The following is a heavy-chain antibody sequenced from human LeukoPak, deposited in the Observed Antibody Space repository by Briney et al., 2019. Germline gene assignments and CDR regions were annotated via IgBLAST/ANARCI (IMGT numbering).Heavy chain of an antibody. CDR2: IKQDRSEK. J-gene: IGHJ4*02. CDR3: ARERAAADTYYFDY. V-gene: IGHV3-7*03. CDR1: GFTFSASW. D-gene: IGHD6-13*01. Sequence: GGSLRLSCAASGFTFSASWMSWVRQAPGKGLEWVANIKQDRSEKYYVDSVKGRFTISRDNAKNSLYLQMNSLRAEDAAVYYCARERAAADTYYFDYWGQGTLVTVSS.